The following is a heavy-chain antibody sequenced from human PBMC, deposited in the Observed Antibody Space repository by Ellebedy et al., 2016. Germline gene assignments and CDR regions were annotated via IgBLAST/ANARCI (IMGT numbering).Heavy chain of an antibody. CDR2: ISWNSGSI. Sequence: GKSLKISCAASGFTFDDYAMHWVRQAPGKGLEWVSGISWNSGSIGYADSVKGRFTISRDNAKSSLYLQMNSLRAEDTALYYCAKGVGLSSGYYFDYWGQGTLVTVSS. CDR1: GFTFDDYA. D-gene: IGHD3-22*01. CDR3: AKGVGLSSGYYFDY. J-gene: IGHJ4*02. V-gene: IGHV3-9*01.